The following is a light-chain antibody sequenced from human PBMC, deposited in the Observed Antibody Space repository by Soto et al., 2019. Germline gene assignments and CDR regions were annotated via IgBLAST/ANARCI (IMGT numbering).Light chain of an antibody. V-gene: IGLV3-1*01. J-gene: IGLJ2*01. CDR2: QDT. CDR3: QAWDSSTLV. CDR1: KLGDKY. Sequence: SYELTQPPSVSVSPGQTASITCTGDKLGDKYACWYQQKPAQSPVLVIYQDTKRPSGIPERFSGSNSGNTAPLTITGTQAMDEADYYCQAWDSSTLVFGGGTKLTVL.